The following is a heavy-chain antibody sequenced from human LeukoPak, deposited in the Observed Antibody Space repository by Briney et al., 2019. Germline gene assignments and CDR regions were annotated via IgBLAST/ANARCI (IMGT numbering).Heavy chain of an antibody. V-gene: IGHV4-59*08. CDR2: IYYSGST. CDR3: ASTTPGYCSGGSCYSSAFDI. J-gene: IGHJ3*02. CDR1: GDSINSFY. Sequence: SETLSLTCTVSGDSINSFYWSWIRQPPGKGLECIGYIYYSGSTNYNPSLKSRVTISVDTSKNQFSLKLSSVTAADTAVYYCASTTPGYCSGGSCYSSAFDIWGQGTMVTVSS. D-gene: IGHD2-15*01.